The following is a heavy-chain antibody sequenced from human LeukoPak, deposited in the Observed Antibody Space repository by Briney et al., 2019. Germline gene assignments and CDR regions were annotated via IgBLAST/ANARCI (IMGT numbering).Heavy chain of an antibody. J-gene: IGHJ4*02. V-gene: IGHV4-34*01. CDR3: ARAGRGIQLWLLN. D-gene: IGHD5-18*01. CDR2: INHSGST. Sequence: SETLSLTCTVSGGSISSYYWSWIRQPPGKGLEWIGEINHSGSTNYNPSLKSRVTISVDTSKNQFSLKLSSVTAADTAVYYCARAGRGIQLWLLNWGQGTLVTVSS. CDR1: GGSISSYY.